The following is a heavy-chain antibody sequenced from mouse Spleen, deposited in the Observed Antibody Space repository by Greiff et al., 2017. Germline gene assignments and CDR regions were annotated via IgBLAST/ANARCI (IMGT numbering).Heavy chain of an antibody. D-gene: IGHD2-12*01. Sequence: DVMLVESGGGLVKPGGSLKLSCAASGFTFSDYGMHWVRQAPEKGLEWVAYISSGSSTIYYADTVKGRFTISRDNAKNTLFLQMTSLRSEDTAMYYCARDYSYFAYWGQGTLVTVSA. CDR1: GFTFSDYG. J-gene: IGHJ3*01. CDR2: ISSGSSTI. CDR3: ARDYSYFAY. V-gene: IGHV5-17*01.